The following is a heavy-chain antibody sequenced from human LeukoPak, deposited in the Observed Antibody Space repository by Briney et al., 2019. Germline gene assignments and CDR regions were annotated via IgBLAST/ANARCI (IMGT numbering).Heavy chain of an antibody. CDR1: GFTFSSYS. Sequence: GGSLRLSCAATGFTFSSYSMNWVRQAPGKGLERVSAISDTRTYYADAVKGRFTISRDNSKNTVFLQMNSLRAEDTAVYYCVKEHVDRAFTRSFEIWGQGTVVAVSS. CDR2: ISDTRT. D-gene: IGHD3-10*01. V-gene: IGHV3-23*01. CDR3: VKEHVDRAFTRSFEI. J-gene: IGHJ3*02.